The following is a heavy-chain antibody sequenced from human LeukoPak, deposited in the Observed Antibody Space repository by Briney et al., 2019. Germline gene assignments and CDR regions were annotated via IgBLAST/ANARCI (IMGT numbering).Heavy chain of an antibody. Sequence: GGSLRLSCAASGFTFSNAWMSWVRQAPGKGLEWVANIKQDGSEKYYVDSVKGRFTISRDNAKNSLYLQVNSLRAEDTAVYYCARLGNWGGNAFDIWGQGTMVTVSS. CDR3: ARLGNWGGNAFDI. CDR2: IKQDGSEK. D-gene: IGHD7-27*01. J-gene: IGHJ3*02. V-gene: IGHV3-7*01. CDR1: GFTFSNAW.